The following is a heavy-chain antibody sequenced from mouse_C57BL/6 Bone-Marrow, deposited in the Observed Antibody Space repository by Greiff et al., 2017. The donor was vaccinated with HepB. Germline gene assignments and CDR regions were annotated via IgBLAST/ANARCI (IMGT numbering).Heavy chain of an antibody. Sequence: EVQGVESGGDLVKPGGSLKLSCAASGFTFSSYGMSWVRQTPDKRLEWVATISSGGSYTYYPDSVKGRFTISRDNAKNTLYLQMSSLKSEDTAMYYCARYYGPSWFAYWGQGTLVTVSA. V-gene: IGHV5-6*01. D-gene: IGHD1-1*02. J-gene: IGHJ3*01. CDR2: ISSGGSYT. CDR1: GFTFSSYG. CDR3: ARYYGPSWFAY.